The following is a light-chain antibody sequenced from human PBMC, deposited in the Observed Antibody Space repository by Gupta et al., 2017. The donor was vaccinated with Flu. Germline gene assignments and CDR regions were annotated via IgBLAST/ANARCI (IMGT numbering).Light chain of an antibody. CDR1: NSNIGSNT. J-gene: IGLJ1*01. CDR3: AVGDDSLKGLYV. V-gene: IGLV1-44*01. CDR2: DNG. Sequence: QSVLTQPPSASVTPGQRVTISCSGSNSNIGSNTVDWYQHLPGTAPNLLIYDNGQRPSGVPDRFSGSKSGTSASLAISGLQSEDEADYYCAVGDDSLKGLYVFGTGTKVTVL.